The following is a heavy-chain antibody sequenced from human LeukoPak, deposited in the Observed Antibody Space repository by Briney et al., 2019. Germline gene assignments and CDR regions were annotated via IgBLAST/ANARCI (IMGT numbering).Heavy chain of an antibody. CDR3: ASRIVPAAMYAFDI. V-gene: IGHV1-2*02. Sequence: GASVKVSCKASGYTFTSYGISWVRQAPGQGLEWMGWINPNSGGTNYAQKFQGRVTMTRDTSISTAYMELSRLRSDDTAVYYCASRIVPAAMYAFDIWGQGTMVTVSS. D-gene: IGHD2-2*01. J-gene: IGHJ3*02. CDR1: GYTFTSYG. CDR2: INPNSGGT.